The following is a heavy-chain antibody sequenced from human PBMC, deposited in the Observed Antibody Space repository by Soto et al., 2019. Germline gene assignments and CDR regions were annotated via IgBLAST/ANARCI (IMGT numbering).Heavy chain of an antibody. J-gene: IGHJ6*02. CDR3: AKETVATIRPTRIYYYYGLDV. CDR2: TSHDGTNK. CDR1: GFTFSRYG. V-gene: IGHV3-30*18. Sequence: QVQLVESGGGVVQPGRSLRLPCATSGFTFSRYGIHWVRQAPGKGLEWVAVTSHDGTNKYYTDSVKGRFIISRDNSKNTLYLEMNSLRAEDTAVYYCAKETVATIRPTRIYYYYGLDVWGQGTTVSVSS. D-gene: IGHD5-12*01.